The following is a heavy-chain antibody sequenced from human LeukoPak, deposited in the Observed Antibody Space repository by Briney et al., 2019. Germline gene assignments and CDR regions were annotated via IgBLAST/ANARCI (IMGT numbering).Heavy chain of an antibody. CDR2: ISYDGSNK. CDR1: GFTFSSYA. J-gene: IGHJ4*02. CDR3: ARGWFVPAAIKKVDTAMVGPLDY. D-gene: IGHD5-18*01. Sequence: PGRSLRLSCAASGFTFSSYAMHWVRQAPGKGLEWVAVISYDGSNKYYADSVKGRFTISRDNSKNTLYLQMNSLRAEDTAVYYCARGWFVPAAIKKVDTAMVGPLDYWGQGTLVTVSS. V-gene: IGHV3-30-3*01.